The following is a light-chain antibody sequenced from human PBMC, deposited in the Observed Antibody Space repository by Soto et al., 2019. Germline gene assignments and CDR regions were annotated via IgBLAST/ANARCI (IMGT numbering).Light chain of an antibody. CDR2: DAS. CDR1: QGISSW. J-gene: IGKJ1*01. Sequence: DIQMTQSPSSVSASVGDRITVTCRASQGISSWLAWYQQKPGKAPKLLIYDASALPRGVPSRFSGSGSGTKFTLTIASLQPDDFATYYCQQYETFSGTFGPGTNVDI. V-gene: IGKV1-12*01. CDR3: QQYETFSGT.